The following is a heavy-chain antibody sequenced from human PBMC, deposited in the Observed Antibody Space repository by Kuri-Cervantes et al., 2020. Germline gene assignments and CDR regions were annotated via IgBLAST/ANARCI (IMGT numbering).Heavy chain of an antibody. J-gene: IGHJ5*01. CDR3: ARGGGGSGWYVIYNWFDS. V-gene: IGHV4-34*01. CDR2: INHSGST. D-gene: IGHD6-19*01. CDR1: GGSISSYY. Sequence: SEILSLTGTVSGGSISSYYWSWIRQSPGRGLEWVGEINHSGSTNDNPPHKSRVTISIDTSKNHFSQNVSSVTAADTAVYYCARGGGGSGWYVIYNWFDSWGQGTQVTVSS.